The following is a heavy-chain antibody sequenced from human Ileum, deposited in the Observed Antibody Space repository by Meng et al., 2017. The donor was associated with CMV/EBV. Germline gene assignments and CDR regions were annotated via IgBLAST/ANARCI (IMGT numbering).Heavy chain of an antibody. D-gene: IGHD3-10*01. V-gene: IGHV1-69*05. CDR3: ARGASGSYFHN. J-gene: IGHJ4*02. Sequence: SVKVSCKASGGTFSSYAFSWVRQAPGQGLEWMGGSIPIFGTANYAQKFQGRVTITTDESTNTAYMGLSSLRSDDTAVYYCARGASGSYFHNWGQGSLVTVSS. CDR2: SIPIFGTA. CDR1: GGTFSSYA.